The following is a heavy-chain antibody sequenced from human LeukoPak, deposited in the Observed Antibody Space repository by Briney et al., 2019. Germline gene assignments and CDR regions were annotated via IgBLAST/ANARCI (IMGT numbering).Heavy chain of an antibody. CDR1: GFTFSSYA. D-gene: IGHD3-9*01. Sequence: GGSLRLSCSASGFTFSSYAMHWVRQAPGKGLEYVSVISSNGGSTYYADSVKGRFTISRDNPKNTLYLQMSSLRPEDTAVYYCVKDFRPYDILTGYPDYWGQGTLVTVSS. V-gene: IGHV3-64D*06. CDR2: ISSNGGST. CDR3: VKDFRPYDILTGYPDY. J-gene: IGHJ4*02.